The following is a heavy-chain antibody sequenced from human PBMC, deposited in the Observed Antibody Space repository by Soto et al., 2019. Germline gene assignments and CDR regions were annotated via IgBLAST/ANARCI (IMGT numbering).Heavy chain of an antibody. CDR1: GGSISSYY. V-gene: IGHV4-59*01. D-gene: IGHD4-4*01. Sequence: SETLSLTCTVSGGSISSYYWSWIRQPPGKGLEWIGYIYYSGSTNYNPSLKSRVTISVDTSKNQFSLKLSSVTAADTAVYYCAREDGNSGYFDYWGQGTLVTVSS. CDR3: AREDGNSGYFDY. J-gene: IGHJ4*02. CDR2: IYYSGST.